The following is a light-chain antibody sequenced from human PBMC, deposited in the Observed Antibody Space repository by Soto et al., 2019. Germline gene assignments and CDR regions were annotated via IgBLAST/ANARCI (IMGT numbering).Light chain of an antibody. Sequence: DIVMSQSHTSLAVSLGERAAINCKSSQSVLSSSNTLNYLAWYQQKPGQPPKLLIYWASTRESGVPDRFSGSGSGTDFTLTISSLQAEDVAVYYCQQYDTTPALTVGQGRLLEVK. CDR3: QQYDTTPALT. V-gene: IGKV4-1*01. CDR2: WAS. J-gene: IGKJ5*01. CDR1: QSVLSSSNTLNY.